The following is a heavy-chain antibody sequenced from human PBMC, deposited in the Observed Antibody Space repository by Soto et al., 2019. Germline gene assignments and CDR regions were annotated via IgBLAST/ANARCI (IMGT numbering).Heavy chain of an antibody. D-gene: IGHD1-1*01. V-gene: IGHV4-34*01. CDR2: INHSGST. Sequence: SETLSLTCAVYGGSFSCYYWSWIRQPPGKGLEWIGEINHSGSTNYNPSLKSRVTISVDTSKNQFSLKLSSVTAADTAVYYCARDRGTKHRHGMDVWGQGTTVT. J-gene: IGHJ6*02. CDR1: GGSFSCYY. CDR3: ARDRGTKHRHGMDV.